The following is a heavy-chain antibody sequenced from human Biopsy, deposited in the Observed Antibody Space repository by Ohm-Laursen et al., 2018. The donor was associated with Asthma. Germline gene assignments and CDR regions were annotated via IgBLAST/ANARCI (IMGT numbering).Heavy chain of an antibody. D-gene: IGHD3-10*01. CDR1: GYTFNSAG. CDR2: ISVYNGNT. V-gene: IGHV1-18*01. CDR3: ARAVDYSHYYGIDF. J-gene: IGHJ6*02. Sequence: ASVKVSCKTSGYTFNSAGITWVRQAPGQGLEWMGWISVYNGNTKVAQKLQDRATMITDTSTSTAYMELRSLRSADTAVYFCARAVDYSHYYGIDFWGQGTTVTVS.